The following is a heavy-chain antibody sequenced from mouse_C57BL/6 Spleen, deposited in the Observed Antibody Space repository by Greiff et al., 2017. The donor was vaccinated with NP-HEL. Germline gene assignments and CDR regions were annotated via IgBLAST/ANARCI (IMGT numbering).Heavy chain of an antibody. V-gene: IGHV1-82*01. Sequence: QVQLKESGPELVKPGASVKISCKASGYAFSSSWMNWVKQRPGKGLEWIGRIYPGDGDTNYNGKFKGKATLTADKSSSTAYMQLSSLTSEDSAVYFCARSIYCGYWGQGTTLTVSS. CDR1: GYAFSSSW. CDR3: ARSIYCGY. CDR2: IYPGDGDT. J-gene: IGHJ2*01.